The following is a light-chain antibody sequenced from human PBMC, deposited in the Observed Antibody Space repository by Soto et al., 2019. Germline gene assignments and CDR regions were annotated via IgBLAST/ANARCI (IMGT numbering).Light chain of an antibody. CDR3: QQRSNWPPRFT. J-gene: IGKJ3*01. V-gene: IGKV3-11*01. Sequence: EIVLTQSPATLSLSPGERATLSCRASQSVSSYLAWYQQKPGQAPRLLIYDASNRATSIPARFSGSGSGTAFTLTISSLEPEGFAVYYCQQRSNWPPRFTFGPGTKVDIK. CDR2: DAS. CDR1: QSVSSY.